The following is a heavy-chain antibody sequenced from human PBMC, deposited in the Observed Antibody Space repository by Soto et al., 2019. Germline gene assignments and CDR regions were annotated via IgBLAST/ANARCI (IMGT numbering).Heavy chain of an antibody. CDR2: IIPIFGTA. CDR1: GGTFSSYA. D-gene: IGHD1-26*01. CDR3: ASCVPIVGATNGWFDP. J-gene: IGHJ5*02. V-gene: IGHV1-69*01. Sequence: QVQLVQSGAEVKKPGSSVKVSCKASGGTFSSYAISWVRQAPGQGLEWMGGIIPIFGTANYARKFQGRVTITADESTSTAYMELSSLRSEDTAVYYCASCVPIVGATNGWFDPWGQGTLVTVSS.